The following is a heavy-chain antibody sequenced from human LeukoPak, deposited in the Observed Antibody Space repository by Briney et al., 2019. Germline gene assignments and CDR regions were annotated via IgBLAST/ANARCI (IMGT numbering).Heavy chain of an antibody. CDR3: ARRRTTISGVDCFDY. V-gene: IGHV4-4*09. D-gene: IGHD3-3*01. CDR2: IYSNGRT. J-gene: IGHJ4*02. CDR1: GGSLGNYY. Sequence: SETLSLTCGVSGGSLGNYYWSWIRQPPGKGLEWVGGIYSNGRTHENPSLKSRVTMSIDTSENQFSLKLSSMTAADTAVYFCARRRTTISGVDCFDYWGQGSQVIVSS.